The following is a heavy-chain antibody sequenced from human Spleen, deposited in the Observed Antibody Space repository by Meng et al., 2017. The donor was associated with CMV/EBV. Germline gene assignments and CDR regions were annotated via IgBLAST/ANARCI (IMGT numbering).Heavy chain of an antibody. CDR3: ARDHSGGYGGTLYYYGMDV. Sequence: SETLSLTCAVYGGSFSGYYWSWIRQPPGKGLEWIGEINHSGSTNYNPSLKSRVTISVDTSKNQFSLKLSSVTAADTAVYYCARDHSGGYGGTLYYYGMDVWGQGTTVTVSS. V-gene: IGHV4-34*01. CDR2: INHSGST. CDR1: GGSFSGYY. D-gene: IGHD1-26*01. J-gene: IGHJ6*02.